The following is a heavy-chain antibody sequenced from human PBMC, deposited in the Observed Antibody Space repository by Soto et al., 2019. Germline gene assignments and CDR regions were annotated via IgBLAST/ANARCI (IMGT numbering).Heavy chain of an antibody. CDR1: GFTFSSYA. CDR3: ARYPQGWAAAGTSQDWYFDL. Sequence: QVQLVESGGGVVQPGRSLRLSCAASGFTFSSYAMHWVRQAPGKGLEWVAVISYDGSNKYYADSVKGRFTISRDNSKNTLYLQMNSLRAEDTAVYYCARYPQGWAAAGTSQDWYFDLWGRGTLVTVSS. V-gene: IGHV3-30-3*01. CDR2: ISYDGSNK. D-gene: IGHD6-13*01. J-gene: IGHJ2*01.